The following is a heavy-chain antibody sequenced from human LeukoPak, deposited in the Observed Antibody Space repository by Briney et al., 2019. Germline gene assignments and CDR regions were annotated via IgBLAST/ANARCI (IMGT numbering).Heavy chain of an antibody. CDR2: INHSGST. CDR3: ARRNGN. CDR1: GGSFSGYY. V-gene: IGHV4-34*01. D-gene: IGHD2-8*01. Sequence: SETLSLTCAVYGGSFSGYYWSWIRQPPGKGLEWIGEINHSGSTNYNPSLKSRVTISVDTSKNQFSLKLSSVTAADTAVYYCARRNGNWGQGTLVTVSS. J-gene: IGHJ4*02.